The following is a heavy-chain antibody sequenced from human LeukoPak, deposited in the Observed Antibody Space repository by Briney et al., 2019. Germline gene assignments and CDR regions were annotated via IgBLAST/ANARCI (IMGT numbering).Heavy chain of an antibody. Sequence: ASVKVSCKASGYTFTSYAMHWVRQAPGQRLEWMGWINAGNGNTKYSQKFQGRVTITRDTSASTAYMELSSLRSEDTAVYYCARGQNWLTYYYYGMDVWGQGTTVTVSS. J-gene: IGHJ6*02. CDR2: INAGNGNT. D-gene: IGHD1-1*01. V-gene: IGHV1-3*01. CDR3: ARGQNWLTYYYYGMDV. CDR1: GYTFTSYA.